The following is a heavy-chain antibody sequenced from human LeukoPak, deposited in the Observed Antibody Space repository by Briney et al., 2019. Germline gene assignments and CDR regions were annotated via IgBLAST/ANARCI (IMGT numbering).Heavy chain of an antibody. CDR1: GYTFTSYY. J-gene: IGHJ6*02. CDR2: INPSGGST. D-gene: IGHD5-12*01. Sequence: ASVKVSCKASGYTFTSYYMHWVRQAPGQGLEWMGIINPSGGSTSYAQKFQGRVTMTRDTSTSTVYMELSSLRSEDTAVYYCARDLRGYSYYYGTDVWGQGTTVTVSS. CDR3: ARDLRGYSYYYGTDV. V-gene: IGHV1-46*01.